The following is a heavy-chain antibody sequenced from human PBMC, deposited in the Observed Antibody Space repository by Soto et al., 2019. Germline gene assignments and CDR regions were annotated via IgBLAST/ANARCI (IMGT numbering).Heavy chain of an antibody. CDR1: GGSIRSGGYS. J-gene: IGHJ5*02. V-gene: IGHV4-30-2*01. CDR2: IYHSGST. CDR3: ARVPDR. D-gene: IGHD2-2*01. Sequence: SVTLSLTCAVSGGSIRSGGYSWSWIRQPPGKGLEWIGYIYHSGSTYYNPSLKSRVTISVDRSKNQFSLKLSSVTAADTAVYYCARVPDRWGQGTLVTVSS.